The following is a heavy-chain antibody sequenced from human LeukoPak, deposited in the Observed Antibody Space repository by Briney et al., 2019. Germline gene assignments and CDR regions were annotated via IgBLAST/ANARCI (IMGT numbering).Heavy chain of an antibody. CDR2: IYHSDST. CDR3: ARGRHQLAQSGYLDYGMDV. CDR1: GGSLRSYY. J-gene: IGHJ6*02. Sequence: SETLSLTCTVSGGSLRSYYWSWIRQPPGKGLEWIGYIYHSDSTSYNPSLKTRVTISVGRSRNQCSLKLRSVTAADTAVYYGARGRHQLAQSGYLDYGMDVWGQGTTVIVSS. V-gene: IGHV4-59*01. D-gene: IGHD5-18*01.